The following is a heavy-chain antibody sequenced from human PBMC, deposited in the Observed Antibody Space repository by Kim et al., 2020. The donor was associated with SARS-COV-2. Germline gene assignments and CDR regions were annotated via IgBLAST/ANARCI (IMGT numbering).Heavy chain of an antibody. CDR3: ARVYFINWFDP. CDR2: IYSDGST. D-gene: IGHD1-26*01. J-gene: IGHJ5*02. Sequence: GGSLRLSCAASGPIVSGNYMSWVRQAPGKGLEWVSVIYSDGSTSYIDSVKGRFTISRDNSKNTLYLQMNSLRAEDTAVYYCARVYFINWFDPWGQGTLVT. CDR1: GPIVSGNY. V-gene: IGHV3-66*01.